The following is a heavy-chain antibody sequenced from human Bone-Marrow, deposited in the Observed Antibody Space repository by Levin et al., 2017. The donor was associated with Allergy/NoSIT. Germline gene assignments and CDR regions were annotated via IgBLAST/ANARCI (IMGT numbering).Heavy chain of an antibody. V-gene: IGHV1-8*02. J-gene: IGHJ5*02. Sequence: ASVKVSCKASGFTFSNYDINWVRQATGQGLEWMGWINPKSSYTGYAQRFQGRLTLTSNTSIDTVYMELRSLTSEDTAVYYCARVPAKRPGATFWFDPWGPGTPVTVSS. CDR2: INPKSSYT. D-gene: IGHD1-26*01. CDR3: ARVPAKRPGATFWFDP. CDR1: GFTFSNYD.